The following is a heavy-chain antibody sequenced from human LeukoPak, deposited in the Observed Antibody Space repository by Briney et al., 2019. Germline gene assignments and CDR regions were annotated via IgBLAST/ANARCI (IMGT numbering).Heavy chain of an antibody. CDR2: ISSSSSYI. D-gene: IGHD6-13*01. CDR3: ARDTAAGHDAFDI. Sequence: GGSLRLSCAASGFTFSSYSMNWVRQAPRKGLEWVSSISSSSSYIYYADSVKGRFTISRDNAKNSLYLQMNSLRAEDTAVYYCARDTAAGHDAFDIWGQGTMVTVSS. V-gene: IGHV3-21*01. CDR1: GFTFSSYS. J-gene: IGHJ3*02.